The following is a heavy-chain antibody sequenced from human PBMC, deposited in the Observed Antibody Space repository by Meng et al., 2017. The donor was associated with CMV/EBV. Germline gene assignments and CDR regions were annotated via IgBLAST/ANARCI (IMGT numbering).Heavy chain of an antibody. V-gene: IGHV3-64*02. Sequence: CAASGFTFSSYAMHWVRQAPGKGLEDVSAISSNGGSTYYADSVKGRFTISRDNSKNTLYLQMGSLRAEDMAVYYCARGAYWNYGYFDYWGQGTLVTVSS. D-gene: IGHD1-7*01. CDR1: GFTFSSYA. J-gene: IGHJ4*02. CDR2: ISSNGGST. CDR3: ARGAYWNYGYFDY.